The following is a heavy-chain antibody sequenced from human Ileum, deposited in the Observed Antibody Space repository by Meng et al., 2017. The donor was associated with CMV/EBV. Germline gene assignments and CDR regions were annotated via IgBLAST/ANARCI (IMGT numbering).Heavy chain of an antibody. CDR1: CASIRTNDC. J-gene: IGHJ4*02. CDR3: ARQLSLAAAPLDY. V-gene: IGHV4/OR15-8*01. D-gene: IGHD6-13*01. CDR2: IFHSGTP. Sequence: AGSCASIRTNDCWTWLRQTPGKGLEWIGRIFHSGTPDYNPSLKGRVTMSVDKSNNQFSLTVTSVTAADTAVYFCARQLSLAAAPLDYWGQGTLVTVSS.